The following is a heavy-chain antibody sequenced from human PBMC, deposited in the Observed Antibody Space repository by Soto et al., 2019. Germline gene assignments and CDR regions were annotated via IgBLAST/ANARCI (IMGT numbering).Heavy chain of an antibody. CDR3: ARVQDYGDYLG. D-gene: IGHD4-17*01. CDR2: IKQDGSEK. V-gene: IGHV3-7*01. Sequence: GGSLRLSFAASGFTFSSYWMSWVRQAPGKGLEWVANIKQDGSEKYYVDSVKGRFTISRDNAKNSLYLQMNSLRAEDTAVYYCARVQDYGDYLGWGQGTLVTVSS. CDR1: GFTFSSYW. J-gene: IGHJ4*02.